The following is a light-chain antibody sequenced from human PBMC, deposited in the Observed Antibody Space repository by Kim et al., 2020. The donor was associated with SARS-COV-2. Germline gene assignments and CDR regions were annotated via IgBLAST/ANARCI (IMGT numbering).Light chain of an antibody. V-gene: IGLV3-19*01. CDR2: GKN. J-gene: IGLJ2*01. CDR1: SLRSYY. CDR3: NSRDNNDNVL. Sequence: SSELTQDPAVSMALGQTVRITCQGDSLRSYYTTWYQQKPGQAPIVVVYGKNNRHSGIPDRFSGSSSGNTDSLTITGTQAGDEADYYCNSRDNNDNVLFGG.